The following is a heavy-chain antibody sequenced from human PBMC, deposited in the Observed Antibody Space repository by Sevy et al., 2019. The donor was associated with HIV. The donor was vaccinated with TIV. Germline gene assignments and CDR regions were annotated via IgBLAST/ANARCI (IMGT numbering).Heavy chain of an antibody. V-gene: IGHV3-30-3*01. CDR3: AREAYYDSSSYYTFDY. Sequence: GGSLRLSCAASGFTFSSYAMHWVRQAPGKGLEWVAVISYDGSNKYYADSVKGRFTISRDNSKNTLYLQMNSLRAEDTAVYYCAREAYYDSSSYYTFDYWGQGTLVTVSS. CDR2: ISYDGSNK. CDR1: GFTFSSYA. J-gene: IGHJ4*02. D-gene: IGHD3-22*01.